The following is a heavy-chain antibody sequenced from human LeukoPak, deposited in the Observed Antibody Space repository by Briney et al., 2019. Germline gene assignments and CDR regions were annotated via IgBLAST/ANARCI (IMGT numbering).Heavy chain of an antibody. CDR2: INHSGST. D-gene: IGHD6-19*01. J-gene: IGHJ5*02. CDR3: ATAVAGTGHTNWFDP. Sequence: KPSETLSLTCAVYGGSFSGYYWSWIRQPPGKGLEWIGEINHSGSTNYNPPLKSRVTISVDTSKNQFSLKLSSVTAADTAVYYCATAVAGTGHTNWFDPWGQGTLVTVSS. CDR1: GGSFSGYY. V-gene: IGHV4-34*01.